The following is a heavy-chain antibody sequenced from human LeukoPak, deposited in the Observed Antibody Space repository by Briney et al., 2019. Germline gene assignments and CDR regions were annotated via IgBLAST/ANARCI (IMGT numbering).Heavy chain of an antibody. J-gene: IGHJ6*03. CDR3: ATSIRFLEWLPPSGYMDV. V-gene: IGHV1-69*01. Sequence: ASVKVSCKASGGTFSSYAISWVRQAPGQGLEWIGGIIPIFGTANYAQKFQGRVTITADESTSTAYMEVSSLRSEDTAVYYCATSIRFLEWLPPSGYMDVWGEGTTVTVSS. CDR2: IIPIFGTA. CDR1: GGTFSSYA. D-gene: IGHD3-3*01.